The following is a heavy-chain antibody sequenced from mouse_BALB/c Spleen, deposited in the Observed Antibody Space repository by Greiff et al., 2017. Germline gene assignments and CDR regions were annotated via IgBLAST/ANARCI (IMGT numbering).Heavy chain of an antibody. D-gene: IGHD1-1*01. CDR1: GYTFTSYW. J-gene: IGHJ1*01. V-gene: IGHV1-7*01. CDR3: ARDGSSPYWYFDD. Sequence: VQLVESGAELAKPGASVKMSCKASGYTFTSYWMHWVKQRPGQGLEWIGYINPSTGYTEYNQKFKDKATLTADKSSSTAYMQLSSLTSEDSAVYYCARDGSSPYWYFDDWGAGTTVTVSS. CDR2: INPSTGYT.